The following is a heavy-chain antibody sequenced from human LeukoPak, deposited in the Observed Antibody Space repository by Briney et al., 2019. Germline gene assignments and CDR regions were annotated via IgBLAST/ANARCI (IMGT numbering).Heavy chain of an antibody. CDR2: IRYDGSNK. V-gene: IGHV3-30*02. J-gene: IGHJ4*02. CDR3: AKDSDFDWLPTHFDY. D-gene: IGHD3-9*01. Sequence: GGSLRLSCAASGFTFSSYGTHWVRQAPGKGLEWVAFIRYDGSNKYYADSVKGRFTISRDNSKNTLYLQMNSLRAEDTAVYYCAKDSDFDWLPTHFDYWGQGTLVTVSS. CDR1: GFTFSSYG.